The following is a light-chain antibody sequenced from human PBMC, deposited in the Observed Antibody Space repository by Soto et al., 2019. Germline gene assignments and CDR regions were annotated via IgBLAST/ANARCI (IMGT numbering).Light chain of an antibody. CDR1: SSDVGGHNF. J-gene: IGLJ2*01. Sequence: QSALTQPPSASGSPGQSVTISCTGTSSDVGGHNFVSWYQQHPGKAPKFLIYEVTKRPSGVPDRFSGSKSGITASLTVSGQQTKYEAEDRRSAYAGNNNPVIFGGGTKLTVL. CDR3: SAYAGNNNPVI. V-gene: IGLV2-8*01. CDR2: EVT.